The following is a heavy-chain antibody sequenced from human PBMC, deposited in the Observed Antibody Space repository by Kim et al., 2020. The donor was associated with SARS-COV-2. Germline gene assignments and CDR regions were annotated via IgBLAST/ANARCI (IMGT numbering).Heavy chain of an antibody. Sequence: SETLSLTCAVYGGSFSGYYWSWIRQPPGKGLEWIGEINHSGRTNYNPSLKSRVTISVDTSKNQFSLKLTSVTAADTAVYYCARRLSNTSGWGSHYCVLWCQGTLVTVSS. D-gene: IGHD3-10*01. CDR2: INHSGRT. V-gene: IGHV4-34*01. CDR1: GGSFSGYY. CDR3: ARRLSNTSGWGSHYCVL. J-gene: IGHJ4*02.